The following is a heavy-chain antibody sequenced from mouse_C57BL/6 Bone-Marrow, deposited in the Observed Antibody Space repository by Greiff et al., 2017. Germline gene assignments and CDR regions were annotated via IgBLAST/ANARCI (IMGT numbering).Heavy chain of an antibody. V-gene: IGHV1-81*01. CDR2: IYPRSGNT. CDR1: GYTFTSYG. Sequence: QVQLQQSGAELARPGASVKLSCKASGYTFTSYGISWVKQRTGQGLEWIGEIYPRSGNTYYNAKFMGKATLTADKSSSTAYMELRSLTSEDSAVYFCAWAMDYWGQGTSVTVSS. CDR3: AWAMDY. J-gene: IGHJ4*01.